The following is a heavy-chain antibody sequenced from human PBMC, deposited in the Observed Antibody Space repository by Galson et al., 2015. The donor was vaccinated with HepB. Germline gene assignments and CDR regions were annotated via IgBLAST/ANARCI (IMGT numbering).Heavy chain of an antibody. CDR2: INPDGSEK. CDR3: ARRISLVRGIITKPDYYYGMDG. J-gene: IGHJ6*02. V-gene: IGHV3-7*03. D-gene: IGHD3-10*01. Sequence: SLRLSCAASEFTFSSYWMNWVRQAPGKGLEWVPNINPDGSEKYYVASLKGRFTISRDNAKNSLYLQMDSLRAEDTAVYYCARRISLVRGIITKPDYYYGMDGWGQGTTVTVAS. CDR1: EFTFSSYW.